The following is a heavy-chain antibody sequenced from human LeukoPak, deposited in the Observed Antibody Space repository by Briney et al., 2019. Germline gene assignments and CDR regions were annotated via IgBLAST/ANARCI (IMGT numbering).Heavy chain of an antibody. CDR2: ISYDGSNN. Sequence: PGRSLRLSCAASGFTFSTYTMHWVRQAPGKGLEWVAVISYDGSNNYYADSVKGRFTISRDNSKNTLYLQMNSLRAEDTAVYYCARVKRNGDKPSLHLDYWGQGTLVTVSS. CDR3: ARVKRNGDKPSLHLDY. CDR1: GFTFSTYT. D-gene: IGHD4-17*01. V-gene: IGHV3-30*14. J-gene: IGHJ4*02.